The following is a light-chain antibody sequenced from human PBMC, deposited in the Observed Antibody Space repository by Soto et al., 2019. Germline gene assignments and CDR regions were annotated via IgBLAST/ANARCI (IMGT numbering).Light chain of an antibody. V-gene: IGLV1-40*01. J-gene: IGLJ3*02. CDR3: QSYDSRLSGWV. CDR2: GNS. CDR1: SSNIGAGYV. Sequence: QSVLTQPPSVSGAPGQRVTISCTGSSSNIGAGYVVHWYQQLPGTAPKLLIYGNSNRPSGVPDRFSGSKSGTSACLAITGLQAEDEADDYCQSYDSRLSGWVFGGGTQLTVL.